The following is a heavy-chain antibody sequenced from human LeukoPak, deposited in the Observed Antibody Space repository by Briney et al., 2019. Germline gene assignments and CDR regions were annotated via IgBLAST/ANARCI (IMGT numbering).Heavy chain of an antibody. V-gene: IGHV4-59*01. J-gene: IGHJ5*02. Sequence: SETLSLTCTVSGGSISSYYWSWIRQPPGKGLEWIGYIDYSGSTNYNPSLKSRVTISVDTSKNQFSLKLSSVTAADTAVYHCARVGRYSRTLVSWGQGTLVTVSS. D-gene: IGHD1-26*01. CDR2: IDYSGST. CDR1: GGSISSYY. CDR3: ARVGRYSRTLVS.